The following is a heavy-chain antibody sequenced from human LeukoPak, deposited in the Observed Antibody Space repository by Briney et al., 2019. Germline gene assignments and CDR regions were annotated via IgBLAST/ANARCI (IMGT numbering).Heavy chain of an antibody. Sequence: ASVKVSCKASGYTFTTYGLSWVRQAPGQGLEWMGRIIPILGIANYAQKFQGRVTITADKSTSTAYMELSSLRSEDTAVYYCARDEAGMYYYDSSGQNYHGAFDIWGQGTMVTVSS. D-gene: IGHD3-22*01. CDR2: IIPILGIA. V-gene: IGHV1-69*04. CDR3: ARDEAGMYYYDSSGQNYHGAFDI. J-gene: IGHJ3*02. CDR1: GYTFTTYG.